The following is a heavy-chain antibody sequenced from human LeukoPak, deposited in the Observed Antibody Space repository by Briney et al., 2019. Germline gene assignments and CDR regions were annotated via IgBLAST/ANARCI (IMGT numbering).Heavy chain of an antibody. CDR2: INPNSGGT. V-gene: IGHV1-2*02. CDR1: GYTFTVYY. D-gene: IGHD3-22*01. J-gene: IGHJ4*02. Sequence: ASVKVSFKASGYTFTVYYMHWVRQAPGQGLEWMGWINPNSGGTNYAQKLQGRVTMTRDTSISTDYMELSRLRSADTAVYYCARVRGYDSSGYYSFDYWGQGTLVTVSS. CDR3: ARVRGYDSSGYYSFDY.